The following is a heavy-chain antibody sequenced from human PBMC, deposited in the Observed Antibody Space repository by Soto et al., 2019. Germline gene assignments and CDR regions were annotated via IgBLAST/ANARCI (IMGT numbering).Heavy chain of an antibody. CDR2: IYAIGST. CDR1: GGSISYYY. Sequence: QVQLQESGPGLVKPSETLSLTCSVSGGSISYYYGSWIRQSAGKGLEWIGRIYAIGSTNYNPSLKSRVTMSLDTSKNQFSLKLTSVTAADTAVYYCARGRYYESSDTLDYWGQGTLVTVSS. J-gene: IGHJ4*02. D-gene: IGHD3-22*01. CDR3: ARGRYYESSDTLDY. V-gene: IGHV4-4*07.